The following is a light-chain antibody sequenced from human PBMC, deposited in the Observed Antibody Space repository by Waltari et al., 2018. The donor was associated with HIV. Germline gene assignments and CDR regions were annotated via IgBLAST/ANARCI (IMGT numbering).Light chain of an antibody. CDR2: RNR. V-gene: IGLV1-47*01. J-gene: IGLJ1*01. CDR3: ASGDDSLNAFV. Sequence: QSVLTQPPSASATPGQRITISCSGGNSNIESNYVYLSQQPPGTAPKGFIQRNRQRASGVPDRFSGSKSGTSASLIISGLRCGDEADYYCASGDDSLNAFVFGTGTKVTVL. CDR1: NSNIESNY.